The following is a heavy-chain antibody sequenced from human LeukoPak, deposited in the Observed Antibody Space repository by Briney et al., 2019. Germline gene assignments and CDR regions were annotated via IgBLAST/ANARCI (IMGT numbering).Heavy chain of an antibody. D-gene: IGHD3-22*01. J-gene: IGHJ1*01. Sequence: GRSLRLSCAAAGFTFSSYAMHWVRQAPGKGLEWVAVISYDGSNKYYADSVKGRFTISRDNAKNSLYLQMNSLRAEDTAVYYCARGYYYDSSGYSAGSEYFQHWGQGTLVTVSS. CDR2: ISYDGSNK. V-gene: IGHV3-30-3*01. CDR1: GFTFSSYA. CDR3: ARGYYYDSSGYSAGSEYFQH.